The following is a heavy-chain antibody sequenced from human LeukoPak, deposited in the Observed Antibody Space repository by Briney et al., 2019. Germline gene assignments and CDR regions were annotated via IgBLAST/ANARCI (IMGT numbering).Heavy chain of an antibody. V-gene: IGHV1-24*01. D-gene: IGHD6-13*01. CDR1: GYTLTEFS. CDR3: TAIAAAGQRGSSFDY. CDR2: FYPEDGET. J-gene: IGHJ4*02. Sequence: ASVKVSCKVSGYTLTEFSIHWVRRVPGKGLEWMGGFYPEDGETIYAQKFQGRVTMTEDTSSDTAYMELSSLRSDDTAVYFCTAIAAAGQRGSSFDYWGQGTLVTVSS.